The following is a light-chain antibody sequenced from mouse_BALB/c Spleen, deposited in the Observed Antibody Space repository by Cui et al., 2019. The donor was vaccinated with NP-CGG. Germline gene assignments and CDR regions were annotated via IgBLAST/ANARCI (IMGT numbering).Light chain of an antibody. CDR3: ALWYSNLWV. J-gene: IGLJ1*01. Sequence: LTTSPGETVTLTCRSSTGAVTTSNYANWVQEKPDHLFTGLIGGTNNRTPGVPARFSGSLIGDKAALTITGAQTEDEAIYFCALWYSNLWVFGGGTKLTVL. V-gene: IGLV1*01. CDR2: GTN. CDR1: TGAVTTSNY.